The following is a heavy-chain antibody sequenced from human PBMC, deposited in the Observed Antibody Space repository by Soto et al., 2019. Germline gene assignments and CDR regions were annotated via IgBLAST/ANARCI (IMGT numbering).Heavy chain of an antibody. CDR1: ELTLRSDW. Sequence: GSLRLSCAASELTLRSDWMSWVRQAPGKGLEWVAKIKPDGSEKYYVDSVKGRFTISRDKSKNSLYLQMESLRAEDTAVYYCARLDTTMANYGTDVWRQGTRVTVSS. CDR3: ARLDTTMANYGTDV. CDR2: IKPDGSEK. V-gene: IGHV3-7*01. J-gene: IGHJ6*02. D-gene: IGHD5-18*01.